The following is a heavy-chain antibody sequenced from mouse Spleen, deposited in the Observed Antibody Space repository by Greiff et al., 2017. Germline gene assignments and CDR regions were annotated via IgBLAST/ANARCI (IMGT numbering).Heavy chain of an antibody. V-gene: IGHV1-69*01. Sequence: QVQLQQPGAELVMPGASVKLSCKASGYTFTSYWMHWVKQRPGQGLEWIGEIDPSDSYTNYNQKFKGKATLTVDKSSSTAYMQLSSLTSEDSAVYYCARDPYWGQGTLVTVSA. CDR3: ARDPY. J-gene: IGHJ3*01. CDR2: IDPSDSYT. CDR1: GYTFTSYW.